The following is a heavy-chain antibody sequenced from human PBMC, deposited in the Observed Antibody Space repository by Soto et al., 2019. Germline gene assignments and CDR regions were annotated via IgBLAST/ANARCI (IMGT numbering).Heavy chain of an antibody. V-gene: IGHV3-23*01. CDR2: ISDNGGST. Sequence: PGGSLRLSWAASGFTFINNVMDWVRQAPGKGLEWVSGISDNGGSTYYADSVKGRCTISIDNSKNTLYLQMNSLRAEDTAVYYCAKEVYGAARGGMDVWGEGTTVTVSS. D-gene: IGHD3-10*01. J-gene: IGHJ6*04. CDR1: GFTFINNV. CDR3: AKEVYGAARGGMDV.